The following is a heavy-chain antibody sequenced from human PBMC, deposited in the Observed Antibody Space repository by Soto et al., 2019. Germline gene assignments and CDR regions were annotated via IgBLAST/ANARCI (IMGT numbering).Heavy chain of an antibody. CDR1: GGSISSGGYS. J-gene: IGHJ3*02. Sequence: SETLSLTCAVSGGSISSGGYSWNWIRQPPGKGLEWIGYIYHSGSTYYNPSLKSRVTISIDRSRSQFSLKLSSVTAADTAVYYCARDRGCSAFDMWGQGTMVTVS. V-gene: IGHV4-30-2*01. D-gene: IGHD3-10*01. CDR3: ARDRGCSAFDM. CDR2: IYHSGST.